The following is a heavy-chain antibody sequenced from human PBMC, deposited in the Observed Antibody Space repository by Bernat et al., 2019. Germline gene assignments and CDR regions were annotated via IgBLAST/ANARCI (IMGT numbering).Heavy chain of an antibody. CDR1: GFPLSEYE. CDR2: ISTSGSTI. V-gene: IGHV3-48*03. Sequence: EVQLEESGGGVVQPGGSLRLSCAASGFPLSEYEMSWVRQAPGKGLEWVSYISTSGSTIYYTDSVKGRFTISRDTAKNSVDLQMNSLRAEDTAIYYCARVGRVADIDYWGQGTLVAVSS. J-gene: IGHJ4*02. CDR3: ARVGRVADIDY. D-gene: IGHD6-19*01.